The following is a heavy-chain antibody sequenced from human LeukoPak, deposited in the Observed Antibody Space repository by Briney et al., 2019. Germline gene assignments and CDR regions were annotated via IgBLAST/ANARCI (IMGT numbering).Heavy chain of an antibody. J-gene: IGHJ4*02. V-gene: IGHV3-30-3*01. D-gene: IGHD3-22*01. CDR1: GFTFSTYA. CDR3: ARDDPYYYDSSGYNYFDY. Sequence: PGRSRRLSCAASGFTFSTYAMHWVRQAPGKGLEWVAVTSYDGSNKYYADSVKGRFTISRDNAKNSLYLQMNSLRDEDTAVYYCARDDPYYYDSSGYNYFDYWGQGTLVTVSS. CDR2: TSYDGSNK.